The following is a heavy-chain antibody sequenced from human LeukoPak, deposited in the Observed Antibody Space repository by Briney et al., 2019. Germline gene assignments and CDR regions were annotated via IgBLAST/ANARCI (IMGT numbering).Heavy chain of an antibody. Sequence: GGSLRLSCAASGFTFSGSALHWVRQASGKGLEWVGRIRSTANGYATAYAASVKGRFTISRDDSKNTAYLQMDSLKTEDTAVYYCAREVQLERLAFGKEGSALDYWGQGTLVTVSS. CDR1: GFTFSGSA. D-gene: IGHD1-1*01. V-gene: IGHV3-73*01. J-gene: IGHJ4*02. CDR3: AREVQLERLAFGKEGSALDY. CDR2: IRSTANGYAT.